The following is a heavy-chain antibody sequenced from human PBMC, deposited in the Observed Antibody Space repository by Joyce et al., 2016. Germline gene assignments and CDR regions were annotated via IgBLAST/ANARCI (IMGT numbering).Heavy chain of an antibody. CDR3: ARSQWLAPLMY. Sequence: QVQLQQWGAGLLKPSETLSLTCAVSGGPFRGFFWTWVRQAPGKGLEWIGDINNSGVTNYNPSLKTRVTFSVDTSKNQFSLKLTSLSAADTAGYYCARSQWLAPLMYWGQGTPVTVSS. D-gene: IGHD6-19*01. CDR2: INNSGVT. CDR1: GGPFRGFF. J-gene: IGHJ4*02. V-gene: IGHV4-34*01.